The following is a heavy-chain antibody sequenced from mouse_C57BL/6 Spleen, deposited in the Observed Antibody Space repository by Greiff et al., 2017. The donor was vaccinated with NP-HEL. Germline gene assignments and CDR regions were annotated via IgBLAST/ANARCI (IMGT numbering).Heavy chain of an antibody. CDR2: INYDGSST. J-gene: IGHJ4*01. D-gene: IGHD1-1*01. V-gene: IGHV5-16*01. CDR3: ARDRGSSFMDY. Sequence: EVKLMESEGGLVQPGSSMKLSCTASGFTFSDYYMAWVRQVPEKGLEWVANINYDGSSTYYLDSLKSRFIISRDNAKNILYLQMSSLKSEDTATYYCARDRGSSFMDYWGQGTSVTVSS. CDR1: GFTFSDYY.